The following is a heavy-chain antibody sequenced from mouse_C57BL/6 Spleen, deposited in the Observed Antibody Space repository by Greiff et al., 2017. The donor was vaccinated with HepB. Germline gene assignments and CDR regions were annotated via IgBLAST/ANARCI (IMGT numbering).Heavy chain of an antibody. Sequence: EVKLQESGGGLVKPGGSLKLSCAASGFTFSDYGMHWVRQAPEKGLEWVAYISSGSSTIYYADTVKGRFTISRDNAKNTLFLQMTSLRSEDTAMYYCADHYDYDDGRSPWFAYWGQGTLVTVSA. CDR1: GFTFSDYG. J-gene: IGHJ3*01. V-gene: IGHV5-17*01. CDR3: ADHYDYDDGRSPWFAY. D-gene: IGHD2-4*01. CDR2: ISSGSSTI.